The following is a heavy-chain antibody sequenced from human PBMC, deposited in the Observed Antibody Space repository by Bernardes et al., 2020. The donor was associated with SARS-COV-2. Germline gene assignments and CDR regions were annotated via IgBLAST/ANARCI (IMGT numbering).Heavy chain of an antibody. Sequence: GGSLRLSCAASGFTFSIYAMTWVRQAPGKGLEWVSAIGNSDGSTYYADSVKVRFTISRDNSRNTLHLQVNGLTGDDTAVYYCAKDALPIGVPGAGAFDVWGHGTMVTVTS. V-gene: IGHV3-23*01. CDR1: GFTFSIYA. J-gene: IGHJ3*01. D-gene: IGHD6-19*01. CDR2: IGNSDGST. CDR3: AKDALPIGVPGAGAFDV.